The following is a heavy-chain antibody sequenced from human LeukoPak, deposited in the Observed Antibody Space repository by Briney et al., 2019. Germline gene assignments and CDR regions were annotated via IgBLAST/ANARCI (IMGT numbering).Heavy chain of an antibody. CDR3: ARGLYYDFWSGYYYYYYYMDV. V-gene: IGHV4-59*01. Sequence: PSETLSLTCTVSGGSISSYYWSWIRQPPGKGLEWIGYIYYSGSTNYNPSLKSRVTISVDTSKNQFSLKLSSVTAADTAVYYCARGLYYDFWSGYYYYYYYMDVWGKGTTVTVSS. D-gene: IGHD3-3*01. CDR1: GGSISSYY. J-gene: IGHJ6*03. CDR2: IYYSGST.